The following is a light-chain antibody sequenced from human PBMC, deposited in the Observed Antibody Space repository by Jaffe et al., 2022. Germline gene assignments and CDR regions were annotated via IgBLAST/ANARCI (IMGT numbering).Light chain of an antibody. CDR2: TAS. Sequence: DIQMTQSPSSLSASVGDRVTITCRASQIITTYLNWYQQKPGKAPKLLISTASTLQSGVPPRFSGTGSGTDFTLTISGLQAEDFATYFCQQSYNTPFTFGPGTKLDIK. V-gene: IGKV1-39*01. CDR1: QIITTY. CDR3: QQSYNTPFT. J-gene: IGKJ3*01.